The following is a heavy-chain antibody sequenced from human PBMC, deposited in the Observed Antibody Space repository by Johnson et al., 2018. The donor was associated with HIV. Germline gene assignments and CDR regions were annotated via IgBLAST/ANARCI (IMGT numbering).Heavy chain of an antibody. D-gene: IGHD2/OR15-2a*01. Sequence: MMLVESGGGLVQPGGSLRLSCKVSGLSFDSYTMSWVRQAPGKGLEWVSGINPSGTGTHYAASVEGRFTISRDNSRNTVYLQINSLRAEDTAMYYCAKARGFNYFIDAFDRWGQGTLVTVSS. CDR2: INPSGTGT. CDR3: AKARGFNYFIDAFDR. CDR1: GLSFDSYT. J-gene: IGHJ3*01. V-gene: IGHV3-23*04.